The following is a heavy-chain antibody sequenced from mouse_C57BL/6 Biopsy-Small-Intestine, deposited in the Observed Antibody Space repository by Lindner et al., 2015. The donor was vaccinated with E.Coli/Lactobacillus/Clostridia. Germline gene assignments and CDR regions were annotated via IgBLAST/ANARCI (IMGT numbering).Heavy chain of an antibody. V-gene: IGHV1S135*01. CDR2: IDPYNGPT. Sequence: VQLQESGAELVKPGASVKISCKASGYSFTGYNMHWVKQSHGKSLEWIGYIDPYNGPTRHNQKFKDKATLTVDKSSSTAYMQLNSLTSEDSAVYYCARRGELAWFAYWGQGTLVTVSA. CDR3: ARRGELAWFAY. CDR1: GYSFTGYN. J-gene: IGHJ3*01.